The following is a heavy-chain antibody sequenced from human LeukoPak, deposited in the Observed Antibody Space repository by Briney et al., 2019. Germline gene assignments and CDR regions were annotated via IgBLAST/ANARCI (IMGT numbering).Heavy chain of an antibody. CDR3: ARDRLVHYWFDP. CDR2: ISYDGSNK. J-gene: IGHJ5*02. Sequence: GGSLRLSCAASGFTFSSYAMHWVRQAPGKGLEWVAVISYDGSNKYYADSVKGRFTISRDNSKNTLYLQMNSLRAEDTAVYYCARDRLVHYWFDPWGQGTLVTVSS. CDR1: GFTFSSYA. V-gene: IGHV3-30-3*01. D-gene: IGHD6-19*01.